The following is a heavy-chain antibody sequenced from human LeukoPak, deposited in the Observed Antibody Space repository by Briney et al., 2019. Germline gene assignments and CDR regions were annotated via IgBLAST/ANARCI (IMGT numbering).Heavy chain of an antibody. J-gene: IGHJ5*02. Sequence: PSETLSLTSTVSGGSISSISYYWGWIRQPPGKGLEWIGSMYYSGRTYYNPSLKSRVTISVDTSRNQFSLKLSSVAAADTAVYYCAETTVTNNWFDHWGQGTLVAVSS. CDR3: AETTVTNNWFDH. CDR1: GGSISSISYY. CDR2: MYYSGRT. V-gene: IGHV4-39*01. D-gene: IGHD4-17*01.